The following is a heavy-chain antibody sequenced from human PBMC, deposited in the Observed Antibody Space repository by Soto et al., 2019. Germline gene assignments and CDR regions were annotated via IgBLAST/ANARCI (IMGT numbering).Heavy chain of an antibody. CDR1: GYTFTSYW. CDR3: ARYGLEGCSSSRCFLSSYYYGLDV. Sequence: PGESLKISCKGSGYTFTSYWITWVRQMPGKGPEWVATIDCSDSYINYSPSFQGHVTISADKSVSTAYLQWSSLQASDTAIYYCARYGLEGCSSSRCFLSSYYYGLDVGGQGTAVTVSS. V-gene: IGHV5-10-1*01. J-gene: IGHJ6*02. D-gene: IGHD2-2*01. CDR2: IDCSDSYI.